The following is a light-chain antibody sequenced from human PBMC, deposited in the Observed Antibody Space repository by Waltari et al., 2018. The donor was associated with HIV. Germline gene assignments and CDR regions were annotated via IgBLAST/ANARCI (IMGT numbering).Light chain of an antibody. V-gene: IGKV3-15*01. Sequence: ELVMTQSPATLSVSPGDRATLSCRPSQSVSSKLAWYQQTPGKAPRLLIYGASTRATGIPARFSGSGSGTAFTLTISSLQSEDFAVYYCQQYNNWWTFGQGTKVEIK. CDR2: GAS. CDR1: QSVSSK. J-gene: IGKJ1*01. CDR3: QQYNNWWT.